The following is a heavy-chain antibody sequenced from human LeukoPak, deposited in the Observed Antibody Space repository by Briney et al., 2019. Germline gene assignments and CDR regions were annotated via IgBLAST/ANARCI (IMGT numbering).Heavy chain of an antibody. D-gene: IGHD1-1*01. CDR1: GFTFSNYM. CDR2: IKSDGITI. Sequence: PGGSLRLSCAASGFTFSNYMMHWVRQAPGKGLVWVSRIKSDGITITYADSVKGRFTISRDNSEDTLYLQMNSLRAEDTAVYYCVRDPSGSGFAFDSWGQGALVTVSS. CDR3: VRDPSGSGFAFDS. J-gene: IGHJ4*02. V-gene: IGHV3-74*01.